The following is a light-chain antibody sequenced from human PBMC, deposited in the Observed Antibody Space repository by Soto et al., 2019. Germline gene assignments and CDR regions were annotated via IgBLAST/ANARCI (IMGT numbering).Light chain of an antibody. J-gene: IGKJ1*01. CDR2: GAS. V-gene: IGKV3-15*01. CDR1: QSVSSS. CDR3: QQYNNWPPWT. Sequence: VLTQSPGTLSLSPGERATLSCRASQSVSSSYLAWYRQKPGQAPRLLIYGASTRATGIPARFSGSGSGTEFTLTISSLQSEDFAVYYCQQYNNWPPWTFGQGTKVEIK.